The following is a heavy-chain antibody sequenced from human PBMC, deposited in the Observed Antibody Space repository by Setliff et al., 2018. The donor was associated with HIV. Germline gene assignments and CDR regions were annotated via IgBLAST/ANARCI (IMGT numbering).Heavy chain of an antibody. CDR3: ARLASSSSKFDS. CDR1: GGSISSGGFY. Sequence: SETLSLTCTVSGGSISSGGFYWSWIRQHPGKGLEWIGYIYYSGSTYYNPSLKSRVTILVDTSKNQLSLKLSSVTAADTAVYYCARLASSSSKFDSWGQGTLVTVSS. CDR2: IYYSGST. J-gene: IGHJ4*02. V-gene: IGHV4-31*03. D-gene: IGHD6-6*01.